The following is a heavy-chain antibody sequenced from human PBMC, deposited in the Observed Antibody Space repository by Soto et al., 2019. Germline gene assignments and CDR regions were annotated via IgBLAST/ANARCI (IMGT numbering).Heavy chain of an antibody. CDR2: IWYDGSYK. CDR3: ARDRYSSGWHTIDY. J-gene: IGHJ4*02. V-gene: IGHV3-33*01. CDR1: AFTFSNYA. D-gene: IGHD6-19*01. Sequence: GGSLRLSCAASAFTFSNYAMHWVRQAPGTGLEWVAVIWYDGSYKYYADSVKGRFTISRDNSKNTLYLQMNSLSAEDTAMYYCARDRYSSGWHTIDYWGQGTLVTVYS.